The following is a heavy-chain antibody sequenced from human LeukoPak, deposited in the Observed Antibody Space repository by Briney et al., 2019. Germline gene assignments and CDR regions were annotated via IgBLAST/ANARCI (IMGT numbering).Heavy chain of an antibody. J-gene: IGHJ4*02. CDR3: ARDEGEYSSLNDY. CDR2: IKTDGSEK. Sequence: GGSLRLSCEASGFTFSSYWMSWVRQAPGKGLEWVANIKTDGSEKYYVDSVKGRFTISRDNAKNSLYLQMNSLRAEDTAVYYCARDEGEYSSLNDYWGQGTLVTVSS. CDR1: GFTFSSYW. D-gene: IGHD6-6*01. V-gene: IGHV3-7*03.